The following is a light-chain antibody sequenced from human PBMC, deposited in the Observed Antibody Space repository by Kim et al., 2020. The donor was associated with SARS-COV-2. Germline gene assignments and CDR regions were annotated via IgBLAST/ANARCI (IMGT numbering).Light chain of an antibody. CDR2: GAS. J-gene: IGKJ2*03. Sequence: LSAGERATLSCRASQPVTYNYIAWYQQNPGQTPGLLIYGASSRVTGIPDRFSGSGSGTDFTLIISRLEPEDFAVYYCQHYGISPNSFGQGTKLEI. CDR1: QPVTYNY. V-gene: IGKV3-20*01. CDR3: QHYGISPNS.